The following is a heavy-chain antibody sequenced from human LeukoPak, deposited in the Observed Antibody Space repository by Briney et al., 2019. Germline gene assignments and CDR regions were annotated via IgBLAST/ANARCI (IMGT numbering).Heavy chain of an antibody. CDR3: AEDRESGSYPRY. J-gene: IGHJ4*02. CDR1: GFTFSSYG. D-gene: IGHD1-26*01. CDR2: IRYDGSNK. V-gene: IGHV3-30*02. Sequence: GGSLRLSCAASGFTFSSYGMHWVRQAPGKGLEWVAFIRYDGSNKYYADSVKGRFTISRDNSKNTLYLRMNSLRAEDTAVYYCAEDRESGSYPRYWGQGTLVTVSS.